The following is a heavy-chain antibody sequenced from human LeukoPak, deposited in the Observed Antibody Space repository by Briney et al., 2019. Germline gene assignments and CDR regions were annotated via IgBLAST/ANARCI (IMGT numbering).Heavy chain of an antibody. CDR1: GYTFINYG. CDR2: ISGYNGNT. CDR3: ARDYCSSTSCYSYWFDP. D-gene: IGHD2-2*01. V-gene: IGHV1-18*01. Sequence: ASVKVSCKASGYTFINYGITWVRQAPGQGLEWMGWISGYNGNTNYAQKFQGRVTMTTDRSTSTAYMELRSLRSDDTAVYYCARDYCSSTSCYSYWFDPWGQGTLVTVSS. J-gene: IGHJ5*02.